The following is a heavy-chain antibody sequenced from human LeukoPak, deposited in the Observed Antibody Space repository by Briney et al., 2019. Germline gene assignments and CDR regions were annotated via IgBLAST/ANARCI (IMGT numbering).Heavy chain of an antibody. V-gene: IGHV1-69*04. J-gene: IGHJ3*02. CDR3: ARGISGDGYNEEAFDI. D-gene: IGHD5-24*01. CDR2: IIPIFGIA. CDR1: GGTFGTYA. Sequence: GSLGKFACKPSGGTFGTYAVSWVRQAPGQGLKWMGRIIPIFGIANYAQKFQGRVTITADKSTSTAYMELSSLRSEDTAVYYCARGISGDGYNEEAFDIWGQGTMVTVSS.